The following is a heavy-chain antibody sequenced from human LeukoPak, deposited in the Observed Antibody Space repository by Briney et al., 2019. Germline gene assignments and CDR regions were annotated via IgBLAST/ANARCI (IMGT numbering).Heavy chain of an antibody. V-gene: IGHV3-11*01. CDR1: GFTFNDYQ. Sequence: GGSLRLSCAASGFTFNDYQMNWIRQAPGKGPEWVSYISSSGTTIFYADSVRGRFTVSRDNARNSLLLQMDYLSAEDTAVYYCAREGYSSSFDYWGQGALVTASS. CDR3: AREGYSSSFDY. D-gene: IGHD5-18*01. CDR2: ISSSGTTI. J-gene: IGHJ4*01.